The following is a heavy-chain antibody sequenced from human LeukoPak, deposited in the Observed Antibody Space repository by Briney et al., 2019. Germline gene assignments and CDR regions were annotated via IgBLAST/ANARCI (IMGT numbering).Heavy chain of an antibody. Sequence: GGSLRLSCAASGFTFGSYAMHWVRQAPGKGLEWVAVISYDGSNKYYADSVKGRFTISRDNSKNTLYLQMNSLRAEDTAVYYCAREQRLAPISPDYWGQGTLVTVSS. D-gene: IGHD6-25*01. V-gene: IGHV3-30-3*01. CDR2: ISYDGSNK. CDR3: AREQRLAPISPDY. J-gene: IGHJ4*02. CDR1: GFTFGSYA.